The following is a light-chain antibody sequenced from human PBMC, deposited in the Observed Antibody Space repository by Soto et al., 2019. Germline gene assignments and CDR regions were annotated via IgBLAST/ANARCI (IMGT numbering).Light chain of an antibody. CDR1: QSISGW. CDR2: DAS. Sequence: GDRVTITCLASQSISGWLAWYQQKPGKAPKLMIYDASSLESGVPSRFSGSGSGTEFTLTISSLQPDDFATYYCQQYNTYRTFGQGTKVDIK. CDR3: QQYNTYRT. J-gene: IGKJ1*01. V-gene: IGKV1-5*01.